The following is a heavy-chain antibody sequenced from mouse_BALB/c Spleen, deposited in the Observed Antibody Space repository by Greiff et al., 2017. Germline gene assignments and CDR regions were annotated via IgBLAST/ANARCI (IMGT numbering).Heavy chain of an antibody. D-gene: IGHD4-1*01. CDR3: ARDRTGTDYFDY. CDR2: IRNKANGYTT. V-gene: IGHV7-3*02. Sequence: EVKVVESGGGLVQPGGSLRLSCATSGFTFTDYYMSWVRQPPGKALEWLGFIRNKANGYTTEYSSSVKGRFTISRDNSQSILYLQMNTLRAEDSATYYCARDRTGTDYFDYWGQGTTLTVSS. CDR1: GFTFTDYY. J-gene: IGHJ2*01.